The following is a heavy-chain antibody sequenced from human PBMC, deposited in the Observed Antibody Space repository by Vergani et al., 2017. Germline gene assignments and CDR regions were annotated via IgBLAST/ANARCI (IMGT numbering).Heavy chain of an antibody. V-gene: IGHV3-53*01. J-gene: IGHJ3*02. Sequence: EVQLVEPGGGLIQPGGSLRLSCAASGFTVSSNYMSWVRQAPGKGLEWVSVIYSGGSTYYADSVKGRFTISRDNSKNTLYLQMNSLRAEDTAVYYCARGAPITMIVAGAFDIWGQGTMVTVSS. D-gene: IGHD3-22*01. CDR2: IYSGGST. CDR1: GFTVSSNY. CDR3: ARGAPITMIVAGAFDI.